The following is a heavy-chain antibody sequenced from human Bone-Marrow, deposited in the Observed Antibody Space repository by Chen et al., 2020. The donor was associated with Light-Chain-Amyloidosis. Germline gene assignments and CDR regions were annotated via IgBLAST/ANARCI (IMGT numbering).Heavy chain of an antibody. CDR2: IYPDDSDA. Sequence: EVQLEQSGPEVKKPGGSLKIPCKGSGSTFPNYWIGWVGQMPGKGLEWMGVIYPDDSDARYSPSFEGQVTISADKSITTAYLQWRSLKASDTAMYYCARRRDGYNFDYWGQGTLVTVSS. V-gene: IGHV5-51*01. J-gene: IGHJ4*02. CDR1: GSTFPNYW. D-gene: IGHD5-12*01. CDR3: ARRRDGYNFDY.